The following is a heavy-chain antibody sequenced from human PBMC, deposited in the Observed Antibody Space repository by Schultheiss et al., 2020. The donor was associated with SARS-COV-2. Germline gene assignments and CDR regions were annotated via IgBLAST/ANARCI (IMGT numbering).Heavy chain of an antibody. V-gene: IGHV3-66*01. Sequence: GGSLRLSCAASGFTVSSNYMSWVRQAPGKGLEWVSVIYSGGSTYYADSVKGRFTISRDNSKNTLYLQMNSLRAEDTAVYYCAKSYNDFAGYYYGMDVWGQGTTVTVSS. D-gene: IGHD3-3*01. CDR2: IYSGGST. CDR3: AKSYNDFAGYYYGMDV. CDR1: GFTVSSNY. J-gene: IGHJ6*02.